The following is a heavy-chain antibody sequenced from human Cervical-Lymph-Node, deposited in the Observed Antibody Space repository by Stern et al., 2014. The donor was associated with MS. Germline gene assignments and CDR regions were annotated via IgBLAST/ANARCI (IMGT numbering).Heavy chain of an antibody. CDR1: GGTFSSYA. Sequence: QLVQSGADVKKPGSSVKVSCKASGGTFSSYAINWVRQAPGRGLEWMGGIIPLFGTAHYAQQFQGRVTISADKSTSTVYMELYSLRSDDTAVYYCARDETGVAFDIWGQGTMVTVSS. CDR2: IIPLFGTA. D-gene: IGHD7-27*01. J-gene: IGHJ3*02. V-gene: IGHV1-69*06. CDR3: ARDETGVAFDI.